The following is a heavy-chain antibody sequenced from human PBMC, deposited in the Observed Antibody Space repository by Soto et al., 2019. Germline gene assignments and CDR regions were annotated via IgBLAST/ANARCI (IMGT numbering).Heavy chain of an antibody. D-gene: IGHD2-21*02. Sequence: ASVKVSCKAAGYTFTSYGISWGRQAPGQGLEWMGWISAYNGNTNYAQKLQGRVTMTTDTSTSTAYMELRSLRSDGTAVYYCARDRVGAYCGGDCYSGPFDWFDPWGQGTLVTVSS. J-gene: IGHJ5*02. CDR3: ARDRVGAYCGGDCYSGPFDWFDP. V-gene: IGHV1-18*01. CDR1: GYTFTSYG. CDR2: ISAYNGNT.